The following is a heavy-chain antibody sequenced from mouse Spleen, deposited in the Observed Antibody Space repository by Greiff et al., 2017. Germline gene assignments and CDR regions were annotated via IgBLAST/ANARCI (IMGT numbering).Heavy chain of an antibody. Sequence: LVESGAELVKPGASVKLSCTASGFNIKDTYMHWVKQRPEQGLEWIGRIDPANGNTKYDPKFQGKATITADTSSNTAYLQLSSLTSEDTAVYYCARPYYYGSSYNYWGQGTTLTVSS. J-gene: IGHJ2*01. D-gene: IGHD1-1*01. CDR1: GFNIKDTY. CDR2: IDPANGNT. V-gene: IGHV14-3*02. CDR3: ARPYYYGSSYNY.